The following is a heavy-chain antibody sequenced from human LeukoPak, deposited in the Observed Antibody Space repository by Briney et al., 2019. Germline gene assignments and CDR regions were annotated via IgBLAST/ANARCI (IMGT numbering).Heavy chain of an antibody. CDR2: IYYSGST. D-gene: IGHD1-26*01. CDR1: GGSISSGGYY. J-gene: IGHJ4*02. CDR3: ARAPRSGSYYDY. V-gene: IGHV4-31*03. Sequence: SETLSLTCTVSGGSISSGGYYWSWIRQHPGKGLEWIGYIYYSGSTYYNPSLKSRVTISVDTSKNQFSLKLSSVTAADTAVYYCARAPRSGSYYDYWGLGTLVTVSS.